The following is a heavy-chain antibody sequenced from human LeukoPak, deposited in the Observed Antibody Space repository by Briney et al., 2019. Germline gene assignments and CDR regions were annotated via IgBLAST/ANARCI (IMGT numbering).Heavy chain of an antibody. CDR3: ATNYYDSSGPDY. D-gene: IGHD3-22*01. CDR1: GYTFTSYG. V-gene: IGHV1-24*01. CDR2: FDPEDGET. J-gene: IGHJ4*02. Sequence: VSVKVSCRASGYTFTSYGISWVRQAPGKGLEWMGGFDPEDGETIYAQKFQGRVTMTEDTSTDTAYMELSSLRSEDTAVYYCATNYYDSSGPDYWGQGTLVTVSS.